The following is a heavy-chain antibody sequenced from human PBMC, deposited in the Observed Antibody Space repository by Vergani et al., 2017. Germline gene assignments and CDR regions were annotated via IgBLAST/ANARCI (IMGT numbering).Heavy chain of an antibody. V-gene: IGHV1-69*01. CDR1: GGTFSSYA. J-gene: IGHJ6*03. CDR3: ARATSPYCSSTSCYANGHYYYYYYMDV. D-gene: IGHD2-2*01. Sequence: QVQLVQSGAEVKKPGSSVKVSCKASGGTFSSYAISWVRQAPGQGLEWMGGIIPIFGTANYARKFQGRVTITADESTSTAYMELSSLRSEDTAVYYCARATSPYCSSTSCYANGHYYYYYYMDVWGKGTTVTVSS. CDR2: IIPIFGTA.